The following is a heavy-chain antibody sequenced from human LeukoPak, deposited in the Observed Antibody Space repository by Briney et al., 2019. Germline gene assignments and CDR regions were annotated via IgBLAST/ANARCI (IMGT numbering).Heavy chain of an antibody. CDR2: IIPILGIA. V-gene: IGHV1-69*02. CDR3: ATTAGAAGGYYGMDV. D-gene: IGHD6-13*01. Sequence: SVKVSCKASGGTFSSYTIGWVRQAPGQGLEWMGRIIPILGIANYAQKFQGRVTITADKSTSTAYMELSSLRSEDTAVYYCATTAGAAGGYYGMDVWGQGTTVTVSS. J-gene: IGHJ6*02. CDR1: GGTFSSYT.